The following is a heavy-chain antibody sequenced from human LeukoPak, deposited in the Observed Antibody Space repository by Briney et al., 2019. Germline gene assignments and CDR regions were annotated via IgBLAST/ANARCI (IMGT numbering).Heavy chain of an antibody. CDR1: GFTFSTYA. J-gene: IGHJ4*02. D-gene: IGHD3-22*01. V-gene: IGHV3-23*01. CDR2: ISGSGGST. CDR3: AKDRGRYYDSSGYYWGYYFDS. Sequence: GGSLRLSCAASGFTFSTYAVNWVRQAPGKGLEWISAISGSGGSTYYTDSVKGRFTISRDNSKNTLYLQMSSLRAEDTAVYYCAKDRGRYYDSSGYYWGYYFDSWGQGILVTVST.